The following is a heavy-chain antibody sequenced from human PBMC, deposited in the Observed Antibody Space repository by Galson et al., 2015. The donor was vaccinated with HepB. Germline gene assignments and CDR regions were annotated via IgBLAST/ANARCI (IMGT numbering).Heavy chain of an antibody. CDR2: ISYDGSRK. CDR1: GFTFNYYG. J-gene: IGHJ3*02. Sequence: SLRLSCAASGFTFNYYGLHWVRQAPGKGLEWVAVISYDGSRKYYADSVKGRFTISRDNSKNTLYLQMHSLRIEDAAVYYCARADIVVVPAAIGAFDIWGQGTMVTVSS. V-gene: IGHV3-30*03. CDR3: ARADIVVVPAAIGAFDI. D-gene: IGHD2-2*02.